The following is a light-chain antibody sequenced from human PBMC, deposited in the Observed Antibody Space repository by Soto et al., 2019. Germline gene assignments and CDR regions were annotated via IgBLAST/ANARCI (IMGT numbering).Light chain of an antibody. CDR2: GAS. J-gene: IGKJ1*01. Sequence: EIVLTQSQATLPVSPQQRDTLSCRSSQSVSSNLAWYQQKPGQAPRLLIYGASTRATGIPARFSGSGSGTEFTLTISSLQSEDFAIYYCQQYNNWRTFGQGTKVE. CDR3: QQYNNWRT. V-gene: IGKV3-15*01. CDR1: QSVSSN.